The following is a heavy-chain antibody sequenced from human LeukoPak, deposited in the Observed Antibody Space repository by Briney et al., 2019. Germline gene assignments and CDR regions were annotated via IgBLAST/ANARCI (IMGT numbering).Heavy chain of an antibody. Sequence: ASVKVSCKASGYTFTSYYMHWVRQAPGHGLEWMGIINPSGGSTSYAQKFQGRVTMTRDMSTSTVYMELSSLRSEDTAVYYCARGIGYDILTGYGYYFDYWGQGTLVTVSS. J-gene: IGHJ4*02. CDR2: INPSGGST. CDR1: GYTFTSYY. D-gene: IGHD3-9*01. V-gene: IGHV1-46*01. CDR3: ARGIGYDILTGYGYYFDY.